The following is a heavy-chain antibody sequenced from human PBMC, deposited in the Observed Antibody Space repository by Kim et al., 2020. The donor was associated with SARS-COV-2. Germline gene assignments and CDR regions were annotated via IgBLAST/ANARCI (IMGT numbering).Heavy chain of an antibody. Sequence: GSAPKFQGRVTVTRNTAIRTAYMERSSLRSEDTAVYYCARADILTGNGMDVWGQGTTVTVSS. J-gene: IGHJ6*02. D-gene: IGHD3-9*01. V-gene: IGHV1-8*01. CDR3: ARADILTGNGMDV.